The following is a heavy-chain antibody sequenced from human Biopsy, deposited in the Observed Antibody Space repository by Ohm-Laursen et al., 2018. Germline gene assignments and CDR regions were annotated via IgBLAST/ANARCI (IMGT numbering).Heavy chain of an antibody. D-gene: IGHD3-3*01. J-gene: IGHJ3*01. Sequence: SETLSLTCTVSGDSLTSGPENWSWIRQSPGQGLGWIGYISNRGSTNYNPSLRGRVTISVDTSKNQFSLKLSSVTAAGTAVFFCARLYRLDDYWNDDPPDAFDVWGQGTMVTASS. CDR2: ISNRGST. V-gene: IGHV4-61*01. CDR3: ARLYRLDDYWNDDPPDAFDV. CDR1: GDSLTSGPEN.